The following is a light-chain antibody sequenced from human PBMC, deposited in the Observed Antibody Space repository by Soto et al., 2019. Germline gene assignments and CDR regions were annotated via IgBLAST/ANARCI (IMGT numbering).Light chain of an antibody. V-gene: IGKV3-11*01. CDR3: HQRSNWPRT. CDR1: QSVSSY. J-gene: IGKJ2*01. Sequence: EIVLTQSPATLSLSPGERATLSCRASQSVSSYLAWYQQKPGQAPRLLIYDASNRATGIPARFSGSGSGTDLPLTISSLEPEDFAVYYCHQRSNWPRTFGQGTKLEIK. CDR2: DAS.